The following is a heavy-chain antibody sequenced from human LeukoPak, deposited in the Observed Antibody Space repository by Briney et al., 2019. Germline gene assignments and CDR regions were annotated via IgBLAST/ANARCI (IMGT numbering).Heavy chain of an antibody. D-gene: IGHD3-3*01. Sequence: SVKVSCKASGGTSSSYAISWVRQAPGQGLEWMGGIIPIFGTANYAQKFQGRVTITADESTSTAYMELSSLRSADTAVYYCAIRRESLYGFWSGQLGAVLPWGHGTLVTVSS. CDR1: GGTSSSYA. CDR2: IIPIFGTA. J-gene: IGHJ5*02. CDR3: AIRRESLYGFWSGQLGAVLP. V-gene: IGHV1-69*13.